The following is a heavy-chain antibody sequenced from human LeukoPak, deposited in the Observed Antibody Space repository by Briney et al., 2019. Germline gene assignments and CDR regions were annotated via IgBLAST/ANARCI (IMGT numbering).Heavy chain of an antibody. CDR3: ARVWFRYYDSSGYPDY. J-gene: IGHJ4*02. CDR2: IIPIFGTA. V-gene: IGHV1-69*06. D-gene: IGHD3-22*01. CDR1: GGTFSSYA. Sequence: VASVKVSCKASGGTFSSYAISWVRQAPGQGLEWMGGIIPIFGTANYAQKFQGRVTITADKSTSTAYMELSRLRSDDTAVYYCARVWFRYYDSSGYPDYWGQGTLVTVSS.